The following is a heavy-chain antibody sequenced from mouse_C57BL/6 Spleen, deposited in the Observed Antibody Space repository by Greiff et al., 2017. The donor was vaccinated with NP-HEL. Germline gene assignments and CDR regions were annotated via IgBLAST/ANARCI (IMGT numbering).Heavy chain of an antibody. CDR1: GYSITSGYY. Sequence: DVQLQESGPGLVKPSQSLSLTCSVTGYSITSGYYWNWIRQFPGNKLEWMGYISYDGSNNYNPSLKNRISITRDTSKNQFFLKLNSVTTEDTATYYCARVHYGSSYDFDYWGQGTTLTVSS. CDR2: ISYDGSN. CDR3: ARVHYGSSYDFDY. J-gene: IGHJ2*01. D-gene: IGHD1-1*01. V-gene: IGHV3-6*01.